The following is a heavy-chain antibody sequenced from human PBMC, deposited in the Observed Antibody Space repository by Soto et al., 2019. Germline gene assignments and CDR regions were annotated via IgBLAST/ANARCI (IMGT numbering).Heavy chain of an antibody. V-gene: IGHV3-64*02. Sequence: EVHLVESGEDLVQLGGSLRLSCTASGFTFSKYPMHWVRQAPGKGLEYVSAISGDGGTTFYADSVRGRFTMSRDNLKNTLYLQMRSLRVEDMAVYYCARGQIPYGLDVWGQGTTVTVS. CDR2: ISGDGGTT. J-gene: IGHJ6*02. CDR1: GFTFSKYP. CDR3: ARGQIPYGLDV.